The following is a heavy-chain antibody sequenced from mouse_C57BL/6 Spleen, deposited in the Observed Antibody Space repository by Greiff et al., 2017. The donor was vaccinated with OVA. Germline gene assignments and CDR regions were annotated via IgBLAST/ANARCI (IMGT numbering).Heavy chain of an antibody. J-gene: IGHJ3*01. CDR1: GYTFTNYY. CDR2: INPNNGGT. Sequence: EVQLQQSGPEPVKPGASVKISCKASGYTFTNYYMNWVKQSHGQSLEWIGDINPNNGGTSYNQKFKGKATLTVDTSSSTAYMELRSLTSEDSAVYYCEREGGDYCGSSHAWFAYWGQGTLVTVSA. V-gene: IGHV1-26*01. CDR3: EREGGDYCGSSHAWFAY. D-gene: IGHD1-1*01.